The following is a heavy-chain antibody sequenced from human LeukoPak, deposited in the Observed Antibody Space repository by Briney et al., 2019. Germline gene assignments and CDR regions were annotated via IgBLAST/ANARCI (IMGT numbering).Heavy chain of an antibody. D-gene: IGHD5-12*01. V-gene: IGHV3-66*01. J-gene: IGHJ3*02. CDR2: IYSGGST. CDR1: GFTVSTNY. Sequence: QPGGSLILSCAASGFTVSTNYMSWVRQAPGKGLEWVSIIYSGGSTYYADSVKGRFTISRDISQNTLYLQMNSLRAEDTAVYYCARDLGYSAYATVRGYAVDIWGQGTMVTVSS. CDR3: ARDLGYSAYATVRGYAVDI.